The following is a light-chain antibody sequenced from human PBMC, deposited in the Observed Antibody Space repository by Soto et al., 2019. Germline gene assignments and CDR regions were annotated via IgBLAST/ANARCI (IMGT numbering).Light chain of an antibody. CDR1: QSIDTN. J-gene: IGKJ2*01. V-gene: IGKV3-15*01. CDR2: GAS. CDR3: QQYSSWYT. Sequence: EIVMTQSPATLSLSPGDRATLSCRASQSIDTNIAWHQRKPGQAPRLLLYGASIRAVGGPARFSGSGSGTELKLTISSLQYEDLAVYYCQQYSSWYTFGQGTKLEIK.